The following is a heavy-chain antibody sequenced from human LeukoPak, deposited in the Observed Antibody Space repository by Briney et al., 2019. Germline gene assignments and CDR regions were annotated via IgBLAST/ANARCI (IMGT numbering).Heavy chain of an antibody. D-gene: IGHD5-12*01. CDR3: ASHSGYDFSYFDY. J-gene: IGHJ4*02. CDR2: IHYSGST. Sequence: TSETLSLTCTVSGGSISTSSYYWGWIRQPPGKRLEWIGSIHYSGSTYYNPSLKSRVTISVDTSKNQFSLKLSSVTAADTAVYYCASHSGYDFSYFDYWGQGTLVTVSS. V-gene: IGHV4-39*07. CDR1: GGSISTSSYY.